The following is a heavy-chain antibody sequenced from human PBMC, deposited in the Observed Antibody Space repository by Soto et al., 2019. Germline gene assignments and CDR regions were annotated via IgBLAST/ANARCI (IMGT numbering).Heavy chain of an antibody. CDR3: ARDWAIFGVVTPVMDV. CDR2: IKQDGSGK. CDR1: GFTFSSYW. Sequence: GSLRLSCAASGFTFSSYWMSWVRQAPGKGLEWVANIKQDGSGKYYVDSVKGRFTISRDNAKNSLYLQMNSLRAEDTAAYYCARDWAIFGVVTPVMDVWGQGTTVTVSS. D-gene: IGHD3-3*01. V-gene: IGHV3-7*01. J-gene: IGHJ6*02.